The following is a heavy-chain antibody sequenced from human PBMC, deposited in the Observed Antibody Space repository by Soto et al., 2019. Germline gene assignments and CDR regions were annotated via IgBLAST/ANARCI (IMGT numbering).Heavy chain of an antibody. CDR1: GFTFSSYG. V-gene: IGHV3-30*18. D-gene: IGHD2-2*01. J-gene: IGHJ4*02. CDR2: ISYDGSNK. Sequence: GGSLRLSCAASGFTFSSYGMHWVRQAPGKGLEWVAVISYDGSNKYYADSVKGRFTISRDNSKNTLYLQMNSLRAEDTAVYYCAKRRRRCSTTSCRGGLDYWGQGTLVTVSS. CDR3: AKRRRRCSTTSCRGGLDY.